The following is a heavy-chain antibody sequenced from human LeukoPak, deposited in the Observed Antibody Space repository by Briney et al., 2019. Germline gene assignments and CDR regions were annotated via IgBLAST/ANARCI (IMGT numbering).Heavy chain of an antibody. CDR2: INAGNGNT. CDR3: AYGSGSYSIFDY. CDR1: EYTFTSYA. J-gene: IGHJ4*02. D-gene: IGHD3-10*01. Sequence: ASVKVSCKASEYTFTSYAMHWVRQAPGQRLEWMGWINAGNGNTKYSQKFQGRVTITRDTSASTAYMELSSLRSEDTAVYYCAYGSGSYSIFDYWGQGTLVTVSS. V-gene: IGHV1-3*01.